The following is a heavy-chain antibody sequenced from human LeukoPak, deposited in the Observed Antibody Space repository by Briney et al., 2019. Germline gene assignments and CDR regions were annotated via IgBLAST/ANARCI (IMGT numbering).Heavy chain of an antibody. V-gene: IGHV3-48*02. CDR2: ISSSSSTI. D-gene: IGHD3-22*01. Sequence: GGSLRLSCAASGFTFSSYSMNWVRQAPGKGLEWVSYISSSSSTIYYADSVKGRFTISRDNAKNSLYLQMNSLRDEDTAVYYCARDHQNYYDSSGYYLGVSWAYYYFDYWGQGTLVTVSS. CDR1: GFTFSSYS. J-gene: IGHJ4*02. CDR3: ARDHQNYYDSSGYYLGVSWAYYYFDY.